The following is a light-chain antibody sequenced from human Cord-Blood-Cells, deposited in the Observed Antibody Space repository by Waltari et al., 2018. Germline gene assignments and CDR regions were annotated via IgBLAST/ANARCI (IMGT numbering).Light chain of an antibody. J-gene: IGLJ1*01. CDR1: SSDVGAYNY. CDR2: DVS. CDR3: CSYAGSYTFV. Sequence: QSALTQPRSVSGPPGRSGTLSCPGTSSDVGAYNYVSWYQQHPGKAPKLMIYDVSKRPSGVPDRFSGSKSGNTASLTISGLQAEDEADYYCCSYAGSYTFVFGTGTKVTVL. V-gene: IGLV2-11*01.